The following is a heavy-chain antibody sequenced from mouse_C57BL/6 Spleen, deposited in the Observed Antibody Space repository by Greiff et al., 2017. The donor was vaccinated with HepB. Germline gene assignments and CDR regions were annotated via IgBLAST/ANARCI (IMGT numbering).Heavy chain of an antibody. CDR2: INPNNGGT. CDR1: GYTFTDYN. Sequence: VQLKESGPELVKPGASVKIPCKASGYTFTDYNMDWVKQSHGKSLEWIGDINPNNGGTIYNQKFKGKATLTVDKSSSTAYMELRSLTSEDTAVYYCARRDYGSSQFAYWGQGTLVTVSA. V-gene: IGHV1-18*01. J-gene: IGHJ3*01. CDR3: ARRDYGSSQFAY. D-gene: IGHD1-1*01.